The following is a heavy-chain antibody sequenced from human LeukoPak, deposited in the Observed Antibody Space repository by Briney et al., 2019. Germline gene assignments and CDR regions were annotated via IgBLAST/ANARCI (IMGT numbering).Heavy chain of an antibody. CDR3: ARGPNSNWSGLDF. V-gene: IGHV3-74*01. D-gene: IGHD6-6*01. CDR2: ISPTGSTT. J-gene: IGHJ4*02. CDR1: GFSFSGHW. Sequence: GGSLRLSCIASGFSFSGHWMHWARQLPGKGLVWVSRISPTGSTTSYADSVKGRFTVSRDNAKNTLYLQVNNLRAEDTAVYYCARGPNSNWSGLDFWGQGSLVTVFS.